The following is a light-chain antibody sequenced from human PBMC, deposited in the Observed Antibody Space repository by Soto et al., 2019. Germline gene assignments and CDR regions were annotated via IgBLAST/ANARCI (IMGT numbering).Light chain of an antibody. CDR1: SSDVGGYNY. J-gene: IGLJ2*01. V-gene: IGLV2-14*01. CDR2: EVS. CDR3: SSYTSSSSPVV. Sequence: QSVLTQPASVSGSPGQSITISCTGTSSDVGGYNYVSWYQQHPGKAPKLMIFEVSNRPSGVSNRFSGSKSGITASLTISGLQAEDEADYYCSSYTSSSSPVVFGGGTKLTVL.